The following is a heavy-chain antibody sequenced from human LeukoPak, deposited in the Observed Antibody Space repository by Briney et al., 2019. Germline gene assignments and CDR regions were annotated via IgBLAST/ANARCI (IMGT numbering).Heavy chain of an antibody. Sequence: SETLSLTCAVYGGSFSGYYWSWIRQPPGKGLEWIGEINHSGSTNYNPSLKSRVTISVDTSKNQFSLKLSSVTAADTAVYYCARHLRVRGVIWIDYYYYMDVWGKGTTVTISS. J-gene: IGHJ6*03. CDR3: ARHLRVRGVIWIDYYYYMDV. V-gene: IGHV4-34*01. D-gene: IGHD3-10*01. CDR1: GGSFSGYY. CDR2: INHSGST.